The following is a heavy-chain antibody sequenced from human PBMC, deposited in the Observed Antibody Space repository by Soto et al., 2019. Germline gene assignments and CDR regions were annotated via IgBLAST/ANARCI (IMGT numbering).Heavy chain of an antibody. J-gene: IGHJ6*02. CDR2: IIPIFGTA. D-gene: IGHD2-2*01. CDR1: GGTFSSYA. CDR3: ARFSIVVVPAATYYYYYGMDV. Sequence: ASVKVSCKASGGTFSSYAISWVRQAPGQGLEWMGGIIPIFGTANYAQKFQGRVTITADESTSTAYMELSSLRSEDTAVYYCARFSIVVVPAATYYYYYGMDVWGQGTTVTVSS. V-gene: IGHV1-69*13.